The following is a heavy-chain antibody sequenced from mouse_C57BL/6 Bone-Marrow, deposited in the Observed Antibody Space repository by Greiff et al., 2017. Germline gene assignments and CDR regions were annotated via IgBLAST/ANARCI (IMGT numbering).Heavy chain of an antibody. J-gene: IGHJ1*03. CDR3: AKVTTAFDV. D-gene: IGHD1-2*01. CDR2: ILPGSGGT. CDR1: GYTFTGYW. Sequence: QVQLQQSGAELMKPGASVKLSCKATGYTFTGYWIEWVKQRPGHGLEWIGVILPGSGGTNYNEKFKGKATFTADTSSNTAYMQLSSLTTEDSAIYCCAKVTTAFDVWGTGTTVTVSS. V-gene: IGHV1-9*01.